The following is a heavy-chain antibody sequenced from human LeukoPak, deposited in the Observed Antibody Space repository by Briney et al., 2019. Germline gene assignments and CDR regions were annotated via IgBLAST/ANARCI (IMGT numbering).Heavy chain of an antibody. CDR3: ARDFAREFTIDY. Sequence: PGGSLRLFCAASGFTFSNYNMNWVRQPPGKGLQWVTYISSSNIIYYADSVKGRFTISRDNAKNSLFLQMNSLRAEDTAVYYCARDFAREFTIDYWGQGTLVTVSS. J-gene: IGHJ4*02. CDR1: GFTFSNYN. D-gene: IGHD3-10*01. CDR2: ISSSNII. V-gene: IGHV3-48*01.